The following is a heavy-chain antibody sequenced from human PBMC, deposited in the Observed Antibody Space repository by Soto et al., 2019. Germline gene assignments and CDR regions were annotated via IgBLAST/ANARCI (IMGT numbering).Heavy chain of an antibody. CDR2: IYWNDDK. CDR3: AHNHYGDYDFFY. V-gene: IGHV2-5*01. CDR1: GFSLSTNGVG. Sequence: SRPTLVNPTQTLTLTCTFSGFSLSTNGVGVGWIRQPPGKALEWLALIYWNDDKRYSPSLKSRLTITKDTSKNQMVLTMTNMDPVDTATYYCAHNHYGDYDFFYWGQGTLVTVSS. J-gene: IGHJ4*02. D-gene: IGHD4-17*01.